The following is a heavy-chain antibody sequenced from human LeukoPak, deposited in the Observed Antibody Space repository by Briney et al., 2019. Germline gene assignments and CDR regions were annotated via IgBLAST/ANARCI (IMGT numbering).Heavy chain of an antibody. D-gene: IGHD5-12*01. J-gene: IGHJ4*02. CDR2: IGIDSGNT. CDR1: GFTFSSYS. V-gene: IGHV3-48*01. Sequence: GGSLRLSCAASGFTFSSYSMNWVRQAPGKGLEWISYIGIDSGNTNYADSVKGRFTISGDKAKNSLYLQMNSLRVEDTAVYYCARDWYSGYDWKADYWGQGTLVTVSS. CDR3: ARDWYSGYDWKADY.